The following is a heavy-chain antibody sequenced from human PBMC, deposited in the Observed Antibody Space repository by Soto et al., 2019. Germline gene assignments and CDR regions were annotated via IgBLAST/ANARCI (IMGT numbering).Heavy chain of an antibody. CDR1: GGSISSGDYY. CDR3: ARDSHDNSTYLPNWFDP. CDR2: IYYSGST. J-gene: IGHJ5*02. Sequence: QVQLQESGPGLVKPSQTLSLTCTVSGGSISSGDYYWSWIRQPPGKGLEWIGYIYYSGSTYYNPTLKCRVTILVDTSQNQFYLKLSSVTAAVTAVYYCARDSHDNSTYLPNWFDPWGQGNLVTVPS. V-gene: IGHV4-30-4*01. D-gene: IGHD4-4*01.